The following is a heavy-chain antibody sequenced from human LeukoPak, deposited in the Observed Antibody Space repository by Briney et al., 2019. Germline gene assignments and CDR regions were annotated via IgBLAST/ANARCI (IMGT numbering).Heavy chain of an antibody. V-gene: IGHV3-74*01. CDR1: GFTFSSYW. CDR2: INGDGSGP. Sequence: PGGSLRLSCAASGFTFSSYWMHWVRQAPGKGPVWVSRINGDGSGPIYADSVKGRFTISRDNAKSTLYLQMNSLRAEDTAVYYCARDGSLPDYWGQGILVTVSS. CDR3: ARDGSLPDY. D-gene: IGHD2-15*01. J-gene: IGHJ4*02.